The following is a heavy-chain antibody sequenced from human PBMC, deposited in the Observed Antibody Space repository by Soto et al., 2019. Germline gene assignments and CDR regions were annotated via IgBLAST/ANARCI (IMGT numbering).Heavy chain of an antibody. Sequence: ASVKVSCKASGYTFTSYYMHWVRQAPGQGLEWMGIINPSGGSTSYAQKFQGRVTMTRDTSTSTVYMELSSLRSEDTAVYYCARGPHYDFWSGSRPNVDYYGMDVWGQGTTVTSP. V-gene: IGHV1-46*01. CDR2: INPSGGST. CDR3: ARGPHYDFWSGSRPNVDYYGMDV. CDR1: GYTFTSYY. J-gene: IGHJ6*02. D-gene: IGHD3-3*01.